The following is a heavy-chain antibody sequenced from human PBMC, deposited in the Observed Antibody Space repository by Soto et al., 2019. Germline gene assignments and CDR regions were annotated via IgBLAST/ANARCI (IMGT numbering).Heavy chain of an antibody. CDR3: TTFFEATGPL. D-gene: IGHD1-26*01. CDR2: IKSQTDGGTT. Sequence: GSLRLSCAASAFTFNNAWMNWVRQAPGKGLEWVGLIKSQTDGGTTDYAAPVKGRFTISRDDSKNTLYLQMNSLKIEDTGVYYCTTFFEATGPLWGQGTLVTVSS. CDR1: AFTFNNAW. J-gene: IGHJ4*02. V-gene: IGHV3-15*07.